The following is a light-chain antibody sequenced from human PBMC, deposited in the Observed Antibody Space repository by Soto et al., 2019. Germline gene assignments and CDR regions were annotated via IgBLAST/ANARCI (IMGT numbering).Light chain of an antibody. CDR1: NIGDKA. J-gene: IGLJ2*01. CDR2: YDF. Sequence: SYVLTQRPSVSVAPEKTASITCGGDNIGDKAVHWYQHRPGQAPRLVIYYDFDRPSGIQERFSGSNSGNTATLTISMVAAVDEADSYCQVWDTANDHPIFGGGTKLPVL. CDR3: QVWDTANDHPI. V-gene: IGLV3-21*04.